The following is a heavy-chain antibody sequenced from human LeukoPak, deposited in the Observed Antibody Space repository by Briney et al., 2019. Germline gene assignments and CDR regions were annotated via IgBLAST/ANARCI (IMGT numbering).Heavy chain of an antibody. CDR1: GFTFSSYA. D-gene: IGHD4-17*01. J-gene: IGHJ5*02. V-gene: IGHV3-30-3*01. CDR2: ISYDGSNK. CDR3: ARDNSYGDYVGWQNWFDP. Sequence: GGSLRLSCAASGFTFSSYAMHWVRQAPGKGLEWVAVISYDGSNKYYADSAKGRFTISRDNSKNTLYLQMNSLRAEDTAVYYCARDNSYGDYVGWQNWFDPWGQGTLVTVSS.